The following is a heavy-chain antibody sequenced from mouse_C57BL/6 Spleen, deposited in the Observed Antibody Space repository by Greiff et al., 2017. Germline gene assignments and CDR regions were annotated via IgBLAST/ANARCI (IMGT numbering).Heavy chain of an antibody. D-gene: IGHD2-4*01. Sequence: QVQLKQPGAELVKPGASVKVSCKASGYTFTSYWMHWVKQRPGQGLEWIGRIHPSDSDTNYNQKFKGKATLTVDKSSSTAYMQLSSLTSEDSAVYYCAIPFYYEFPGAMDYWGQGTSVTVSS. CDR1: GYTFTSYW. V-gene: IGHV1-74*01. CDR3: AIPFYYEFPGAMDY. CDR2: IHPSDSDT. J-gene: IGHJ4*01.